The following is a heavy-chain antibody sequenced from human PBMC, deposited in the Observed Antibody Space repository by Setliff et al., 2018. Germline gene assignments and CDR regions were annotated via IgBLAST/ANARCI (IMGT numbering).Heavy chain of an antibody. V-gene: IGHV3-74*01. CDR2: INSDGSST. CDR3: ARFYGDLKTD. CDR1: GFTFSSYW. J-gene: IGHJ4*02. Sequence: GGSLRLSCAASGFTFSSYWMHWVRQAPGQGLVWVSRINSDGSSTNYADSVKGRFAISRDNAKNTLYLQMNSLRAEDTAVYYCARFYGDLKTDWGQGTLVTVSS. D-gene: IGHD4-17*01.